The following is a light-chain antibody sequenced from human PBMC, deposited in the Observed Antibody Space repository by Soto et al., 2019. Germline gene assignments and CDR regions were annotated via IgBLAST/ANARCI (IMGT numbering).Light chain of an antibody. CDR3: QQSHTTPNT. CDR2: VAS. V-gene: IGKV1-39*01. Sequence: DIQMTQSPSSLSASLGDRVTITCRASQSISNYLDWYQQKPGKSPKHLIYVASNLLSGVPSRFSGSGSGTDFTLTITSLQPEDFATHYCQQSHTTPNTFGQGTKLEIK. CDR1: QSISNY. J-gene: IGKJ2*01.